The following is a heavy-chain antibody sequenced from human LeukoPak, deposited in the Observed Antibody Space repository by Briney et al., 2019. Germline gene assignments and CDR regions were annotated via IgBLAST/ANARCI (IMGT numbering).Heavy chain of an antibody. CDR3: ALKYNWNYEVSSD. Sequence: GGSLRLSCAASGFTFSSYAMSWVRQAPGKGLEWVSAISGSGGSTYYADSVKGRFTISRDNSKNTLYLQMNSLRAEDTAVYYCALKYNWNYEVSSDWGQGTLVTVSP. J-gene: IGHJ4*02. CDR2: ISGSGGST. CDR1: GFTFSSYA. V-gene: IGHV3-23*01. D-gene: IGHD1-7*01.